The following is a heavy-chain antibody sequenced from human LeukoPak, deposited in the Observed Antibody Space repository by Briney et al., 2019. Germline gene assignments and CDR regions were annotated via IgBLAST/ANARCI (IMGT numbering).Heavy chain of an antibody. J-gene: IGHJ6*03. Sequence: SETLSLTCTVSGGSISSYYWSWIRQPAGKGLEWIGRIYTSGSTNYNPSLKSRVTMSVDTSKNQFSLKLSSVTAADTAVYYCARSMNYYDSSGYYYYYYYMDVWGKGTTVTVSS. CDR1: GGSISSYY. CDR3: ARSMNYYDSSGYYYYYYYMDV. V-gene: IGHV4-4*07. CDR2: IYTSGST. D-gene: IGHD3-22*01.